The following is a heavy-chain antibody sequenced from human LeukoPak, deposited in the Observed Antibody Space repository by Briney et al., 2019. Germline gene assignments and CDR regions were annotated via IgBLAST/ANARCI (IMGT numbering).Heavy chain of an antibody. CDR2: IKQDGSGK. V-gene: IGHV3-7*01. CDR1: GFTFSSYS. J-gene: IGHJ4*02. Sequence: GGSLRLSCAASGFTFSSYSMNWVRQAPGKGLEWVANIKQDGSGKYYVDSVKGRFTISRDNAKNSLYLQMNSLRAEDTAVYYCAREDSGSYGGGDYWGQGTLVTVSS. CDR3: AREDSGSYGGGDY. D-gene: IGHD1-26*01.